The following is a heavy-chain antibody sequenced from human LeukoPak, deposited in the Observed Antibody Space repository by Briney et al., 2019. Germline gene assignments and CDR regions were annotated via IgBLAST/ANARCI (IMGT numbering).Heavy chain of an antibody. CDR1: GGSISSYY. CDR2: IYTSENT. CDR3: ARAGEECPEGMPSSTSCYTFPNWFDP. Sequence: SETLSLTCTVSGGSISSYYWSWIRQPAGKGLEWIGRIYTSENTNYNPSLKSRVTMSVDTSKNQFSLKLSSVTAADTAVYYCARAGEECPEGMPSSTSCYTFPNWFDPWGQGTLVTVSS. J-gene: IGHJ5*02. D-gene: IGHD2-2*02. V-gene: IGHV4-4*07.